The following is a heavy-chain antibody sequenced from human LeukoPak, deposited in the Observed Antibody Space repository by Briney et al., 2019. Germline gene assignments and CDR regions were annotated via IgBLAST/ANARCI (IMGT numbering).Heavy chain of an antibody. D-gene: IGHD3-10*01. CDR3: ARGNWWFGELLSPYSFDY. CDR2: LYHSGST. CDR1: GYSISSGYY. Sequence: SETLSLTCAVSGYSISSGYYWGWIRQPPGKGLEWIGSLYHSGSTYYNPSLKSRATISVDTSKNQFSLKVSSVTAADTAVYYCARGNWWFGELLSPYSFDYWGQGTLVTVSS. V-gene: IGHV4-38-2*01. J-gene: IGHJ4*02.